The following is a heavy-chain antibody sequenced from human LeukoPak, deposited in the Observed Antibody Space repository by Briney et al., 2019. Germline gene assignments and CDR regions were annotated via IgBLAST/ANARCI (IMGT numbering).Heavy chain of an antibody. V-gene: IGHV3-23*01. J-gene: IGHJ4*02. D-gene: IGHD3-9*01. Sequence: GGSLRLSCAASGFTFSTYAMSWVRQTPGKGLEWVSDIRGSGGSTNYADSVKGRFTISRDNSKNTLYLQMNSLRAEDTAVYYCAKDPYDILTGYFDYWGQGTLVTVSS. CDR3: AKDPYDILTGYFDY. CDR2: IRGSGGST. CDR1: GFTFSTYA.